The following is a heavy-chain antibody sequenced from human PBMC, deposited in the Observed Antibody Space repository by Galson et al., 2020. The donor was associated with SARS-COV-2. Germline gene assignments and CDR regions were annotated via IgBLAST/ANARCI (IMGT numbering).Heavy chain of an antibody. D-gene: IGHD5-12*01. CDR2: INHRGST. J-gene: IGHJ4*02. Sequence: SQTLSLTCAVYGGSFSEYSWTWIRQSPGKGLEWIAQINHRGSTSYNPSLKSRVTISVDTSKNQFSLKLRSVTAADTAVYYCARGALGVKIVGIVATFPPKYYFDSWGQGTLVTVS. CDR3: ARGALGVKIVGIVATFPPKYYFDS. V-gene: IGHV4-34*01. CDR1: GGSFSEYS.